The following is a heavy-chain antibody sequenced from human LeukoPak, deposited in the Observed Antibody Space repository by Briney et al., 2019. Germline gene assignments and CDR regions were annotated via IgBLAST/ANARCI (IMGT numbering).Heavy chain of an antibody. J-gene: IGHJ4*02. D-gene: IGHD4/OR15-4a*01. CDR1: GFTFSTYI. CDR3: ARRAGAYSHPYDY. V-gene: IGHV3-21*01. CDR2: IGTSTSYI. Sequence: KTGGSLRLSCAASGFTFSTYIMNWVRQTPGKGLEWVSSIGTSTSYIYYADSVKGRFTISRDNAKNSLYLEMNSLRAEDTAVYYCARRAGAYSHPYDYWGQGTLVTVSS.